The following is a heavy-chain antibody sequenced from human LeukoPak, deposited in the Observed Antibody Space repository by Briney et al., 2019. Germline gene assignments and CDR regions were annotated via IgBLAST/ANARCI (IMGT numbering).Heavy chain of an antibody. D-gene: IGHD3-10*01. CDR1: GYTFTGYY. CDR2: INPNCGGT. J-gene: IGHJ4*02. V-gene: IGHV1-2*02. CDR3: ARDRFTMVRGRIHFFDY. Sequence: ASVKVSCKASGYTFTGYYMHWVRQAPGQGLEWMGWINPNCGGTNYAQKFQGRVTMTRDTSISTAYMELSRLRSDDTAVYYCARDRFTMVRGRIHFFDYWGQGTLVTVSS.